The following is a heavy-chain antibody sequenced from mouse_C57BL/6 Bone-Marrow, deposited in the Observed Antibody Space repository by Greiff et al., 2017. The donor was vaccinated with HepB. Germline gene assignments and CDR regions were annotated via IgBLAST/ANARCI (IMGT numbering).Heavy chain of an antibody. CDR2: INSDGGST. V-gene: IGHV5-2*01. J-gene: IGHJ1*03. Sequence: EVKLVESGGGLVQPGESLKLSCESNEYEFPSHDMSWVRKTPEKRLELVAAINSDGGSTYYPDTMERRFIISRDNTKKTQYLQMSSLRSEDTALYYCARSPSTTVVAHWYFDVWGTGTTVTVSS. D-gene: IGHD1-1*01. CDR1: EYEFPSHD. CDR3: ARSPSTTVVAHWYFDV.